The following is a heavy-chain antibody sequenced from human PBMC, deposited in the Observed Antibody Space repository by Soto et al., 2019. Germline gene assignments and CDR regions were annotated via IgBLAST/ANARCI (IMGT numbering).Heavy chain of an antibody. J-gene: IGHJ5*02. Sequence: QVQLVQSGAEVKKPGASVKVSYKASGYTFTSYAMHWVRQAPGQRLEWMGWINAGNGNTKYLQKLQGRVTITRDTSASTAYMELSSLRSEDTAVYYCARGVAGPLHWFDPWGQGTLVTVSS. D-gene: IGHD6-19*01. CDR2: INAGNGNT. CDR1: GYTFTSYA. CDR3: ARGVAGPLHWFDP. V-gene: IGHV1-3*01.